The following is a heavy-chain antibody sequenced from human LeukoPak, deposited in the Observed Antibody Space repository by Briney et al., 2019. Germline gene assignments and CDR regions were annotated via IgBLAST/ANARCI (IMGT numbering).Heavy chain of an antibody. J-gene: IGHJ3*02. D-gene: IGHD3-9*01. CDR3: ATDSRYFDWDSRAFDI. CDR1: GYTFTSYD. Sequence: ASVKVSCKASGYTFTSYDINWVRQATGQGLEWMGWMNPNSGNTGYAQKFQGRVTMTEDTSTDTAYMELSSLRSEDTAVYYCATDSRYFDWDSRAFDIWGQGTMVTVSS. CDR2: MNPNSGNT. V-gene: IGHV1-8*02.